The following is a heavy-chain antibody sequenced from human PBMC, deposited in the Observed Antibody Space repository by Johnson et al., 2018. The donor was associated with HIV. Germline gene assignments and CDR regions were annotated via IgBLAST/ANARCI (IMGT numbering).Heavy chain of an antibody. Sequence: VQLVESGGGVVQPGRSLRLSCAASGFTFSSYWMHWVRQAPGKGLVWVSRINSDGSSTSYADSVKGRFTISRDNSKSTLYLQMNSLRPEDTAVYYCVKGDEVVAATSGFDIWGQGIMVIVSS. J-gene: IGHJ3*02. D-gene: IGHD2-15*01. V-gene: IGHV3-74*02. CDR3: VKGDEVVAATSGFDI. CDR2: INSDGSST. CDR1: GFTFSSYW.